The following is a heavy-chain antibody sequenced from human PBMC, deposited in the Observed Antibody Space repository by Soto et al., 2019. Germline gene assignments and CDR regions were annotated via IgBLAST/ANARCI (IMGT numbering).Heavy chain of an antibody. V-gene: IGHV4-39*01. CDR2: IYYIGST. D-gene: IGHD2-21*02. CDR3: ARGVTAMALRQYYSYGMDV. Sequence: PSAPLSLSCTVSGGSIISSSYYWVWILQPPGRGLEWIGSIYYIGSTYYNPSLKSRVTISVDTSKNQFSLKLSSVTAADTAVYYCARGVTAMALRQYYSYGMDVWGQGTTVTVSS. J-gene: IGHJ6*02. CDR1: GGSIISSSYY.